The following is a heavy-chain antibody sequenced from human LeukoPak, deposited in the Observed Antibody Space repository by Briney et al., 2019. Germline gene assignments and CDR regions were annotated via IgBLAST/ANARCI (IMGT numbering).Heavy chain of an antibody. V-gene: IGHV3-21*01. Sequence: GGSLRLSCAASGFTFSSYSMNWVRQAPGKGLEWVSSTSSSSSYIYYADSVKGRFTISRDNAKNSLYLQMNSLRAEDTAVYYCARTYYDILTGHVHDAFDIWGQGTMVTVSS. J-gene: IGHJ3*02. D-gene: IGHD3-9*01. CDR1: GFTFSSYS. CDR2: TSSSSSYI. CDR3: ARTYYDILTGHVHDAFDI.